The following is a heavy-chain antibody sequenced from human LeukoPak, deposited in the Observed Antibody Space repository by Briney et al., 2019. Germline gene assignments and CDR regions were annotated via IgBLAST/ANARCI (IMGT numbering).Heavy chain of an antibody. J-gene: IGHJ4*02. D-gene: IGHD3-3*01. V-gene: IGHV3-48*01. CDR3: ARGATRRLWGDYPYYFDF. CDR2: ISHTTNTI. CDR1: GFTFTNHN. Sequence: AGGSLRLSCAASGFTFTNHNMNWVRQTPGKGLEWISYISHTTNTIYYADSVKGRFTISRDSANTSLFLQMNSLRAEDTAVYYCARGATRRLWGDYPYYFDFWGQGTLVTVSS.